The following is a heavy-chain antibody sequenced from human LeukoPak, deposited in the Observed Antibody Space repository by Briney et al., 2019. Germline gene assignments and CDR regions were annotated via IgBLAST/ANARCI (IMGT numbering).Heavy chain of an antibody. V-gene: IGHV1-46*01. D-gene: IGHD3-16*01. Sequence: GASVKVPCKATGYMFTRHYIHWVRQAPGQGLEWMGIINPSDGSTNYAQKFQGRVTMTTDTSTTTVYMELSSLRSEDTAVYYCAREGGGLGYFDSWGQGTLVTVSS. CDR1: GYMFTRHY. CDR3: AREGGGLGYFDS. J-gene: IGHJ4*02. CDR2: INPSDGST.